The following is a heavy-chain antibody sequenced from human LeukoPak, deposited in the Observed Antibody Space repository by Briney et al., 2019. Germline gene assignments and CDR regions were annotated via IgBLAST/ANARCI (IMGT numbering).Heavy chain of an antibody. CDR1: GFTFDDYA. V-gene: IGHV3-9*01. D-gene: IGHD6-19*01. CDR2: ISWNSGSI. J-gene: IGHJ3*02. CDR3: AKDLSGWSSGLDAFDI. Sequence: GRSLGLSCAASGFTFDDYAMHWVRQAPGKGLEWVSGISWNSGSIGYADSVKGRFTISRDNAKNSLYLQMNSLRAEDTALYYCAKDLSGWSSGLDAFDIWGQGTMVTVSS.